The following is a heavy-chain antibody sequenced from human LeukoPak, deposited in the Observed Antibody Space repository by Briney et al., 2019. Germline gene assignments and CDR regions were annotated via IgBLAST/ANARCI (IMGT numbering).Heavy chain of an antibody. CDR1: GFTFSSYA. V-gene: IGHV3-23*01. CDR3: AKDLDIVATITGN. Sequence: PGGSLRLSCAASGFTFSSYAMSWVRQAPGKGVEWVSGVSGSGGSTYYADSVKGGFTISRDNSKNTLYLQMNSLRAEDTAVYYCAKDLDIVATITGNWGQGTLVTVSS. CDR2: VSGSGGST. J-gene: IGHJ4*02. D-gene: IGHD5-12*01.